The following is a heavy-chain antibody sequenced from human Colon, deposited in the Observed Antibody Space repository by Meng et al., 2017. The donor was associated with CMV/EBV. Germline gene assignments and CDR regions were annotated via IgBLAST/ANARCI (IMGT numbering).Heavy chain of an antibody. CDR1: GFTFGDYS. D-gene: IGHD5-18*01. J-gene: IGHJ4*02. CDR2: ISSDGTTI. Sequence: LSCSASGFTFGDYSMNWIRQVPGKGLEHLSSISSDGTTIYYADSVKGRFTISRDNAKKSLYLQMSSLRAEDTAVYYCATGNIYGYYWGQGTLVTVSS. CDR3: ATGNIYGYY. V-gene: IGHV3-11*01.